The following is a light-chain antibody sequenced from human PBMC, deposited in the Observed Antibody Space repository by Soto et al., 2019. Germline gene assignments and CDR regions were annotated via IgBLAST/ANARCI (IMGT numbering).Light chain of an antibody. CDR2: GAA. CDR3: QHHGGSPLFT. Sequence: EIVLAQSPGTLSLSPGERATLFCRASQSVSTYLNWYQQKPGQAPRLLIYGAASRATAITDRFSGSGSGTNFTLTISRLEPEDFAVYFCQHHGGSPLFTFGPGTKVDIK. J-gene: IGKJ3*01. V-gene: IGKV3-20*01. CDR1: QSVSTY.